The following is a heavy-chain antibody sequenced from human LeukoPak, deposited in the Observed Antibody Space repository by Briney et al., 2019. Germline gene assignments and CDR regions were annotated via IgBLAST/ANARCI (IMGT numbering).Heavy chain of an antibody. J-gene: IGHJ4*02. D-gene: IGHD3-22*01. CDR3: ARWTDYYDSTVFDY. V-gene: IGHV1-69*04. CDR2: IIPILGIA. Sequence: SVKVSCKASGYTFTSYGISWVRQAPGQGLEWMGRIIPILGIANYAQKFQGRVAITADKSTSTAYMELSSLRSEDTAVYYCARWTDYYDSTVFDYWGQGTLVTVSS. CDR1: GYTFTSYG.